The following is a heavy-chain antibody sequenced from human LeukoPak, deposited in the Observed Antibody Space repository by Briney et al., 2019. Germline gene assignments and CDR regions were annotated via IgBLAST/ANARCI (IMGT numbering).Heavy chain of an antibody. Sequence: ASVKVSCKASGYTFTSYYMHWVRQAPGQGLEWMGIINPSGGSTSYAQKFQGRVTMTRDTSTSTVYMELSSLRSEDTAVYYCANLEASIAVAGTSWGDAFDIWGQGTMVTVSS. V-gene: IGHV1-46*01. J-gene: IGHJ3*02. CDR3: ANLEASIAVAGTSWGDAFDI. CDR2: INPSGGST. CDR1: GYTFTSYY. D-gene: IGHD6-19*01.